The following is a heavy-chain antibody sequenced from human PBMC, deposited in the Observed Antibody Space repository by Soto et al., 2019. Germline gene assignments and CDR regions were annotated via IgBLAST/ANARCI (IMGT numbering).Heavy chain of an antibody. J-gene: IGHJ4*01. CDR1: GYTFTGYY. CDR2: ISPNSGGT. D-gene: IGHD5-12*01. CDR3: AREMATIRYFLDY. Sequence: ASVRVSGKASGYTFTGYYIHWVRQAPGQGLESMGWISPNSGGTSYAQKFQGRVTMTRDTSVSTAYMELAYLRSDDTAVYYCAREMATIRYFLDYWGLGTLVXV. V-gene: IGHV1-2*02.